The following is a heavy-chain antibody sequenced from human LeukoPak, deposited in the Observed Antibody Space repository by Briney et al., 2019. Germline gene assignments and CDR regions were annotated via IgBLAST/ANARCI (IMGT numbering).Heavy chain of an antibody. Sequence: ASVKVSCKASGYTFTSYYMHWVRQAPGQGLEWMGIINPSGGSTSYAQKFQGRVTMTRDTSTSTVYMELSSLRSEDTAVYYCASSKVYAIPYYYYYYMDVWGKGTTVTVSS. CDR1: GYTFTSYY. CDR3: ASSKVYAIPYYYYYYMDV. CDR2: INPSGGST. J-gene: IGHJ6*03. D-gene: IGHD2-8*01. V-gene: IGHV1-46*01.